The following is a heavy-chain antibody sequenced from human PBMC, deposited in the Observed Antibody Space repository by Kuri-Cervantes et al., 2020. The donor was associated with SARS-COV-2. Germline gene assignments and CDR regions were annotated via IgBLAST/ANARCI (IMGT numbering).Heavy chain of an antibody. CDR2: VHNSGST. V-gene: IGHV4-59*11. J-gene: IGHJ4*01. D-gene: IGHD3/OR15-3a*01. CDR1: GASITHHY. CDR3: AGASFGLVGACDY. Sequence: GSLRLSCTVSGASITHHYWSWMRQPPGKGLEWIGYVHNSGSTSFSPSLRSRVTMSIDTSMSQFSLKLYSVTAADTATYYCAGASFGLVGACDYWGHRTLVTVSS.